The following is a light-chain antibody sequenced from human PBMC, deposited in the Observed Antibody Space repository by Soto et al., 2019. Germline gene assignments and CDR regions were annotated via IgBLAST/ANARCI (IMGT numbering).Light chain of an antibody. V-gene: IGKV3-20*01. CDR3: QHYGASAGA. Sequence: EVLLTQSPGTLSLSPGDSATLSCRASQGVPTTYAAWYQQRPGLAPRLLIYDASYRAAGTPGRFSGRGSGTDFTLTITRLEPEDFAVYYCQHYGASAGAFGQGTKVEFK. CDR1: QGVPTTY. J-gene: IGKJ1*01. CDR2: DAS.